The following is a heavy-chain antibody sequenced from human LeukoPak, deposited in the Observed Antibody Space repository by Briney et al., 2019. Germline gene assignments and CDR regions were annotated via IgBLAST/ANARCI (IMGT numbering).Heavy chain of an antibody. CDR3: AAAIVVVPAAIGNGMDV. Sequence: ASVKVSCKVSGYTLTELSMHLVRQATGKGLEWMGGFDPEDGETIYAQKFQGRVTMTEDTSTDTAYMELSSLRSEDTAVYYGAAAIVVVPAAIGNGMDVWGQGTTVTVSS. D-gene: IGHD2-2*01. V-gene: IGHV1-24*01. CDR2: FDPEDGET. J-gene: IGHJ6*02. CDR1: GYTLTELS.